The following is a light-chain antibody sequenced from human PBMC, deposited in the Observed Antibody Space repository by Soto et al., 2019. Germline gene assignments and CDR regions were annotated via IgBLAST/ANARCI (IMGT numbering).Light chain of an antibody. CDR3: QQFHKWPLT. V-gene: IGKV3-15*01. CDR1: QSVSNN. J-gene: IGKJ4*01. CDR2: GAS. Sequence: EVVMTESPATLSVSPGERATLSCRASQSVSNNLAWYQQKPGQTPRVLIDGASTRATGIPARFSGSGSGTEFTLTISSLQYEDVAVYSCQQFHKWPLTFGGGTKV.